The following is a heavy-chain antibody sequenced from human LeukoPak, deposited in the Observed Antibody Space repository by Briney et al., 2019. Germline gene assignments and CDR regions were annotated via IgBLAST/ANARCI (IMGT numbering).Heavy chain of an antibody. Sequence: SETLSLTCTDSGGSISGNSYYWGWIRQPPGKGLEWIGSIYSTGSTYYNPSLKSRVTISVDTSKNQFSLKLSSVTAADTTVYYCARQRWPPAYYFDYWGQGTLVTVSS. CDR2: IYSTGST. V-gene: IGHV4-39*01. CDR1: GGSISGNSYY. D-gene: IGHD5-24*01. J-gene: IGHJ4*02. CDR3: ARQRWPPAYYFDY.